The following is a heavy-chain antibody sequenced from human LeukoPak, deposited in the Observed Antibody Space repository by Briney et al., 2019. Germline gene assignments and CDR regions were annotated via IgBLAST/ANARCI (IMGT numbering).Heavy chain of an antibody. CDR2: IDPNSGGT. D-gene: IGHD5-18*01. J-gene: IGHJ4*01. V-gene: IGHV1-2*06. CDR1: GYTFSGYY. Sequence: GASVKVSCKASGYTFSGYYLHWVRQAPGQGLEWMGHIDPNSGGTKYAQKFQGRVTITRDTSTTSAYMELSSLIFDDTAVYYCARDLGYGYGSVWHKYFDYWGHGTLVTVSS. CDR3: ARDLGYGYGSVWHKYFDY.